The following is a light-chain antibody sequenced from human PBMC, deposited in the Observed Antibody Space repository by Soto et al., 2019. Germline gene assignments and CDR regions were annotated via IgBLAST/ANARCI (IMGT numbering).Light chain of an antibody. V-gene: IGKV3-20*01. J-gene: IGKJ5*01. CDR1: QSISGNY. CDR2: GAS. CDR3: QQYVISVT. Sequence: ESVLTQSPGTLSLSPGERATLSCRASQSISGNYLAWYQQKPGQAPRLLIYGASNRATGIPERFSGSGSGTDFTLTISRLEPQDSAMYYCQQYVISVTFGQGPRLEIK.